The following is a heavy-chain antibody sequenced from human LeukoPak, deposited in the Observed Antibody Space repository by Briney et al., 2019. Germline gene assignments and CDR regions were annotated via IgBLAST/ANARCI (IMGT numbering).Heavy chain of an antibody. J-gene: IGHJ4*02. CDR2: IYYSGST. Sequence: SQTLSLTCTVSGGSISSGDYYWSWIRQPPGKGLEWIGYIYYSGSTYYNPSLKSRVTISVDTSKNQFSLKLSSVTAADTAVYYCASDLYDSSGYFDYWGQGTLVTVSS. D-gene: IGHD3-22*01. V-gene: IGHV4-30-4*01. CDR1: GGSISSGDYY. CDR3: ASDLYDSSGYFDY.